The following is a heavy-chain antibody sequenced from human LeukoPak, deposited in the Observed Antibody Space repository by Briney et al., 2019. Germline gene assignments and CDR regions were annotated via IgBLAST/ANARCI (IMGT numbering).Heavy chain of an antibody. V-gene: IGHV1-3*01. CDR3: ARISSSWYYFDY. CDR1: GYTFTSYA. Sequence: GALVKVSCKASGYTFTSYAMHWVRQAPGQRLEWMGWINAGNGNTKYSQKFQGRVTITRDTSASTAYMELSSLRSEDTAVYYCARISSSWYYFDYWGQGTLVTVSS. CDR2: INAGNGNT. D-gene: IGHD6-13*01. J-gene: IGHJ4*02.